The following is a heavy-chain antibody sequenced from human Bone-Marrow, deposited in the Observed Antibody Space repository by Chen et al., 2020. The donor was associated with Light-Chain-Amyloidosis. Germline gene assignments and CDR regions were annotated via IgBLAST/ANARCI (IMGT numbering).Heavy chain of an antibody. CDR2: INPNSGGT. CDR1: GYTFTGYY. Sequence: QVQLVQSGAEVKKPGASVKVSCKASGYTFTGYYMHWVRQAPGQGLEWMGWINPNSGGTHYAQKFQGWVTMTRDTSISTAYMELSRLRSDDTAVYYCARSGSGSFTSGYDYWGQGTLVTVSS. V-gene: IGHV1-2*04. D-gene: IGHD1-26*01. J-gene: IGHJ4*02. CDR3: ARSGSGSFTSGYDY.